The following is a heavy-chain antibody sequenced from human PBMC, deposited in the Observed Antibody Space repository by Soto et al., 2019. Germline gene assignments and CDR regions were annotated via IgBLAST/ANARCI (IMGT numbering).Heavy chain of an antibody. CDR3: ARDRGYDAHDYYYNAMDV. CDR1: GFTFRTYT. Sequence: VGSLRLSCVASGFTFRTYTMNWVRQAPGKGLEWVSGIRGFSPYTFYAESVKGRFTISRDNAKNSLYLQMNSLGVEDTAVYYCARDRGYDAHDYYYNAMDVWGQGATVTVSS. CDR2: IRGFSPYT. J-gene: IGHJ6*02. D-gene: IGHD2-15*01. V-gene: IGHV3-21*01.